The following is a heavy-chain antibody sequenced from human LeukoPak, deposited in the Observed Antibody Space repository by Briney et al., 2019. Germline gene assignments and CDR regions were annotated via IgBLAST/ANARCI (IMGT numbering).Heavy chain of an antibody. Sequence: SVKVSCKASGGTFSSYAISWVRQAPGQGLEWMGGIIPIFGTANYAQKFQGRVTITADESTSTAYMELSSLRSEDTAVYYCARGPSGSYYNAGYFQHWGQGTLVTVSS. CDR1: GGTFSSYA. CDR3: ARGPSGSYYNAGYFQH. V-gene: IGHV1-69*19. CDR2: IIPIFGTA. D-gene: IGHD3-10*01. J-gene: IGHJ1*01.